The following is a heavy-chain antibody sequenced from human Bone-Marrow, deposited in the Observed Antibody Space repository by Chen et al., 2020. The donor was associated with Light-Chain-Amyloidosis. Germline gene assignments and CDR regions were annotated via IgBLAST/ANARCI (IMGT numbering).Heavy chain of an antibody. V-gene: IGHV3-20*04. CDR2: INWNGGST. J-gene: IGHJ6*03. CDR3: ARGRSLAALRLYYYYMDV. CDR1: GFTFADYG. Sequence: EVQLVESGGGVVRPGGSLRISCAASGFTFADYGMSWVRQAPGKGLEWVSGINWNGGSTGYADSVKGRFTISRDNAKNSLYLQMNSLRAEDTALYYCARGRSLAALRLYYYYMDVWGKGTTVTVSS. D-gene: IGHD6-13*01.